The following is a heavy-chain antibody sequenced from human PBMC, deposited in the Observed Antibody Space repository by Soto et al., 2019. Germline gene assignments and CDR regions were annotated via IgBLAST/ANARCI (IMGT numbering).Heavy chain of an antibody. CDR3: ARGWGLLWFGDYYYGMDV. CDR1: GGSFSGYY. CDR2: INHSGST. J-gene: IGHJ6*02. V-gene: IGHV4-34*01. Sequence: PSETLSLTCAVYGGSFSGYYWSWIRQPPGKGLEWIGEINHSGSTNYNPSLKSRVTISVDTSKNQFSLKLSSVTAADTAVYYCARGWGLLWFGDYYYGMDVWGQGTTVTVSS. D-gene: IGHD3-10*01.